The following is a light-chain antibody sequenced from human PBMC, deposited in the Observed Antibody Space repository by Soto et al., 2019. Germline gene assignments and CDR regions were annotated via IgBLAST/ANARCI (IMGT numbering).Light chain of an antibody. V-gene: IGLV6-57*01. J-gene: IGLJ3*02. CDR2: EDN. CDR1: SGSIASNY. CDR3: QSYDATNQV. Sequence: KFMLTQPHSVSESPGQTVIISCTRSSGSIASNYVQWYQQRPGSSPTTVIYEDNQRPSGVPDRFSGSIDSSSNSASLTISGLETEDEADYYCQSYDATNQVFGGGTKLTVL.